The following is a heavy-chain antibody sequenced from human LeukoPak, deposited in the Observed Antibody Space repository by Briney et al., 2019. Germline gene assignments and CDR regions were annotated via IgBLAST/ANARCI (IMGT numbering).Heavy chain of an antibody. D-gene: IGHD1-20*01. Sequence: GGSLRLSYAASGFIFSDYNMIWVRQAPGKGLECLSYIQNRGSPIYYADSVKGRFTVSRDNAKNSLYLQINSLTAEDTAVYYCARVVAGITGADYWGQGTLVTVSS. CDR1: GFIFSDYN. CDR3: ARVVAGITGADY. J-gene: IGHJ4*02. CDR2: IQNRGSPI. V-gene: IGHV3-48*04.